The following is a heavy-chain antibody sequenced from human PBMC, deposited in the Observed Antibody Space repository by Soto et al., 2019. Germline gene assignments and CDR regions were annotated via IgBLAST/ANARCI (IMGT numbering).Heavy chain of an antibody. D-gene: IGHD3-10*01. CDR3: ARGGVTMVRGVIITPEYFQH. CDR2: INPNSGGT. CDR1: GYTFTGYY. Sequence: ASVKVSCKASGYTFTGYYMHWVRQAPGQGLEWMGWINPNSGGTNYAQKFQGWVTMTRDTSISTAYMELSRLRSDDTAVYYCARGGVTMVRGVIITPEYFQHWGQGTLVTVSS. V-gene: IGHV1-2*04. J-gene: IGHJ1*01.